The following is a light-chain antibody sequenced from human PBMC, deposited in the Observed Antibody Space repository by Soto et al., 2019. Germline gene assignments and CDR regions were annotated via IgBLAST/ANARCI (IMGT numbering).Light chain of an antibody. CDR2: DTN. V-gene: IGLV1-44*01. J-gene: IGLJ2*01. CDR1: SSNIGLND. Sequence: QSALTQPPSASGTPGQTVTISCSGSSSNIGLNDVHWYRQLSGTAPQILIYDTNQQATGVPDRFSGSRSGTPASLAIHGLQSEDEADYHCAAWDDSLNGPVFGGGTKVTVL. CDR3: AAWDDSLNGPV.